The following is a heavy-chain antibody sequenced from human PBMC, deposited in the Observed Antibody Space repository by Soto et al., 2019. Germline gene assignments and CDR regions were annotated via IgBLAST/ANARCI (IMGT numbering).Heavy chain of an antibody. J-gene: IGHJ6*02. D-gene: IGHD4-17*01. Sequence: QVQLVQSGAEVKKPGVSVKVSCKASGYTFTSYGISWVRQAPGQGLEWMGWISAYNGNTNYAQKLQGRVTMTTDTSTSTAYMELRSLRSDDTAVYYCARYHGDYYYYYGMDVWGQGTTVTVSS. V-gene: IGHV1-18*01. CDR3: ARYHGDYYYYYGMDV. CDR2: ISAYNGNT. CDR1: GYTFTSYG.